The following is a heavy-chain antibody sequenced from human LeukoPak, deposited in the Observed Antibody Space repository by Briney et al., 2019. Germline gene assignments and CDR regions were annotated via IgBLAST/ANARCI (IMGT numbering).Heavy chain of an antibody. D-gene: IGHD7-27*01. J-gene: IGHJ4*02. V-gene: IGHV4-34*01. Sequence: SETLSLTCAVYGGSFSGYYWSWIRQPPGKGLEWIGEINHSGSTNYNPSLKSRVTISVDTSKNQFSLKLSSVTAADTAVYYCARTLWGSYPYFDYWGQGTLVTVSS. CDR1: GGSFSGYY. CDR2: INHSGST. CDR3: ARTLWGSYPYFDY.